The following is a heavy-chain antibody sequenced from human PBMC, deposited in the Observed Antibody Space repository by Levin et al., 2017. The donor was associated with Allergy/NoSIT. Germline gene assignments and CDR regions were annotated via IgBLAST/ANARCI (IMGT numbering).Heavy chain of an antibody. CDR2: ISTRSTTI. V-gene: IGHV3-11*01. CDR3: ARDRHFGEDY. J-gene: IGHJ4*02. CDR1: GFTFSDYY. D-gene: IGHD3-3*02. Sequence: GGSLRLSCAASGFTFSDYYMSWIRQAPGKGLEWISFISTRSTTIYYADSVKGRFTISRDNAKNSLYLQMNGLRAEGTAVYYCARDRHFGEDYWGQGTLVTVSS.